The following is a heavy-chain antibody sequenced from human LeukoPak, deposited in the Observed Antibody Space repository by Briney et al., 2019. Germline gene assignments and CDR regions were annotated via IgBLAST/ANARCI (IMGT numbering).Heavy chain of an antibody. Sequence: GGSLRPSCAASGFTFDDYAMHWVRQAPGKGLEWVSGISWNSGSIGYADSVKGRFTISRDNAKNSLYLQMNSLRAEDTALYYCAKGGYSYGQLDYWGQGTLVTVSS. CDR1: GFTFDDYA. J-gene: IGHJ4*02. D-gene: IGHD5-18*01. CDR3: AKGGYSYGQLDY. CDR2: ISWNSGSI. V-gene: IGHV3-9*01.